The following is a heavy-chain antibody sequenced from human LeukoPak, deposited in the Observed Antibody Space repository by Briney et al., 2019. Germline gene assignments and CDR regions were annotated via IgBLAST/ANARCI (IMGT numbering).Heavy chain of an antibody. D-gene: IGHD6-25*01. CDR1: GFTFDDYT. CDR2: ISWNSGNI. J-gene: IGHJ4*02. CDR3: AKAAALTRVDS. V-gene: IGHV3-9*01. Sequence: PGGSLRLSCAASGFTFDDYTMHWVRQAPGKGLEWVSGISWNSGNIFYGDSVKGRFTISRDSAKNSLYLQMNSLRVEDTALYYCAKAAALTRVDSWGQGTLVTVSS.